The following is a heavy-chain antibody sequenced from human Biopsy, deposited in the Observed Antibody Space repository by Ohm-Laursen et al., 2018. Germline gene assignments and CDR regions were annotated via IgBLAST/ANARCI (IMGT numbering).Heavy chain of an antibody. CDR2: ISGYNGNT. CDR3: ARVTLPLYLDY. V-gene: IGHV1-18*01. J-gene: IGHJ4*02. Sequence: ASVKVFCKASGYSFTSYGISWVRQAAGDGLEWTGRISGYNGNTNYAQKFQGRVTMTADTSTSTVYMEVRGLRSDDTAVYYCARVTLPLYLDYWGQGTRVSVSS. D-gene: IGHD5/OR15-5a*01. CDR1: GYSFTSYG.